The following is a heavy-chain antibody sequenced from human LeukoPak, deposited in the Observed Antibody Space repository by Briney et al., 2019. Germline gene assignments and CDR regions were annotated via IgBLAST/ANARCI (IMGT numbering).Heavy chain of an antibody. CDR2: ISSSSSYT. V-gene: IGHV3-11*06. J-gene: IGHJ6*04. CDR3: ARDRSSGWLGDYYYGVDV. Sequence: PGGSLRLSCAASGFTFSDYYMSWIRQAPGKGLEWVSYISSSSSYTNYADSVKGRFTISRDNAKNSLYLQMNSLRAEDTAVYYCARDRSSGWLGDYYYGVDVWGKGTTVTVSS. D-gene: IGHD6-19*01. CDR1: GFTFSDYY.